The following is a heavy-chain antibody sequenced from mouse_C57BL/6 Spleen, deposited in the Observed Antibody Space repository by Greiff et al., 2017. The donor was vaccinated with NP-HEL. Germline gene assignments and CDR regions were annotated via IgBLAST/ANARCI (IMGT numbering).Heavy chain of an antibody. V-gene: IGHV1-82*01. CDR2: IYPGDGDT. CDR1: GYAFSSSW. Sequence: VKLQQSGPELVKPGASVKISCKASGYAFSSSWMNWVKQRPGKGLEWIGRIYPGDGDTNYNGKFKGKATLTADKSSSTAYMQLSSLTSEDAAVYFCARSEGGYAMDYWGQGTSVTVSS. CDR3: ARSEGGYAMDY. J-gene: IGHJ4*01.